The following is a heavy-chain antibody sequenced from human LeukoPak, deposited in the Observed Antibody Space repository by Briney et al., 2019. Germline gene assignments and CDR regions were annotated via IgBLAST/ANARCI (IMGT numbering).Heavy chain of an antibody. CDR3: ARDVGEYCSSTNCYASHY. Sequence: ASVKVSCKASGYTFTGYYMHWVRQAPGQGLEWMGWINPNSGGTNYAQKFQGRVTMTRDTSISTAYMELSRLRSDDTAVYYCARDVGEYCSSTNCYASHYWGQGTLVTVSS. CDR2: INPNSGGT. D-gene: IGHD2-2*01. CDR1: GYTFTGYY. V-gene: IGHV1-2*02. J-gene: IGHJ4*02.